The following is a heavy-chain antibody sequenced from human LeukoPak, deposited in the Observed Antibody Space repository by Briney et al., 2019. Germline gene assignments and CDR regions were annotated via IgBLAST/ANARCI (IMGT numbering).Heavy chain of an antibody. CDR3: AELGGFDY. Sequence: SETLSLTCTVSGGSIYSSSYYWGWIRQTPGKGLEWIGSMYYTGNSFYNPSLKSRVTISVDTSKNQFSLKLSSVTAADTAVYYCAELGGFDYWGQGTLVTVSS. V-gene: IGHV4-39*07. D-gene: IGHD1-26*01. CDR2: MYYTGNS. J-gene: IGHJ4*02. CDR1: GGSIYSSSYY.